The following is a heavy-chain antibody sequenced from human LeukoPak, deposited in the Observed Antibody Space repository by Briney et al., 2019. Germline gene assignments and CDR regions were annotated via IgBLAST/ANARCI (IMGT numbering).Heavy chain of an antibody. CDR1: EYTYTSYD. Sequence: ASVKVSCKASEYTYTSYDINWVRQATGQGLEWMGWVNPNSGNTGYAQKFQGRVTMTRNTSISTAYMELSSLRSEDTAVYYCAVGLGYSSGYGFYYYYMDVWGKGTTVTISS. V-gene: IGHV1-8*01. CDR2: VNPNSGNT. D-gene: IGHD5-18*01. J-gene: IGHJ6*03. CDR3: AVGLGYSSGYGFYYYYMDV.